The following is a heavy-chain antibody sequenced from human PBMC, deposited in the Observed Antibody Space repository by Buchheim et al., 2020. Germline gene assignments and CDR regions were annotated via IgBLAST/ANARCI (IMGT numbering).Heavy chain of an antibody. CDR2: ISGGGEGT. CDR3: SKASAGVNHYHYGMDV. D-gene: IGHD3-16*02. J-gene: IGHJ6*02. V-gene: IGHV3-23*01. CDR1: GFTFSSYA. Sequence: EVQLLESGGGLVQPGGSLTLSCAASGFTFSSYAMTWVRQAPGKGLEWVSAISGGGEGTYYADSVKGRFTVSRDNSKSTLYLQMNSLRAEDTAVYYCSKASAGVNHYHYGMDVWGQGTT.